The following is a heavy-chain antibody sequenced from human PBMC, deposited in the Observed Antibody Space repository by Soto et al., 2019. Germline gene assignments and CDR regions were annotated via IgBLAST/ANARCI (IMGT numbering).Heavy chain of an antibody. CDR1: GFTFSSYA. D-gene: IGHD1-7*01. V-gene: IGHV3-23*01. CDR2: ISGSGGST. Sequence: EVQLLESGGGLVQPGGSLRLSCAASGFTFSSYAMSWVRQAPGKGLEWVSAISGSGGSTYYADSVKGRFTISRDNSKNTLYLHMNSLRAEDTAVYYCANKGVKTTYYGMDVWGQGTTVTVSS. CDR3: ANKGVKTTYYGMDV. J-gene: IGHJ6*02.